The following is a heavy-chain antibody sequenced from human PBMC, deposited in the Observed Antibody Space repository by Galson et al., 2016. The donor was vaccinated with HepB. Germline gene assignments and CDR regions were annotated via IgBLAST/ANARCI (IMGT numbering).Heavy chain of an antibody. J-gene: IGHJ6*02. V-gene: IGHV1-69*13. Sequence: SVQVSCKASGDTFRSYAISWVRQAPGQGLEGMGGISPIFGTTNYAQKFQGRVTITADESTSTAYMELSSLRSEDTAVYYCARDPGVAAAGHYNGLDVWGQGTTVTVSS. CDR3: ARDPGVAAAGHYNGLDV. CDR2: ISPIFGTT. D-gene: IGHD6-13*01. CDR1: GDTFRSYA.